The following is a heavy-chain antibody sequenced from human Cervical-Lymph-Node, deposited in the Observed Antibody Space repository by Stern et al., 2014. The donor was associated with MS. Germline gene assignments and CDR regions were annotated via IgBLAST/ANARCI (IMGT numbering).Heavy chain of an antibody. CDR3: AKDTYYYGSGSYPPNYYYYGMDV. D-gene: IGHD3-10*01. V-gene: IGHV3-9*01. Sequence: EVQLVESGGGLVQPGRSLRLSCAASGFTFDAYAMHWVRQAPGKGLEWVSGISWNSGSIGYAGSVKGRFTTSRDNAKNSLYLQMNSLRAEDTALYYCAKDTYYYGSGSYPPNYYYYGMDVWGQGTTVTVSS. CDR2: ISWNSGSI. CDR1: GFTFDAYA. J-gene: IGHJ6*02.